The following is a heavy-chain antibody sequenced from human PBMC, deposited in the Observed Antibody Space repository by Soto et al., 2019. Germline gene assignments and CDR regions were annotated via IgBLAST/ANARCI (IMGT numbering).Heavy chain of an antibody. V-gene: IGHV3-30-3*01. J-gene: IGHJ4*02. CDR3: ARDSYSGSFRFDY. CDR2: ISYDGSNK. D-gene: IGHD1-26*01. CDR1: GFTFSSYA. Sequence: SLRLSCAASGFTFSSYAMHWVRQAPGKGLEWVADISYDGSNKYYADSVKGRFTISRDNSKNTLYLRMNSLRAEDTAVYYCARDSYSGSFRFDYWGQGTLVTVSS.